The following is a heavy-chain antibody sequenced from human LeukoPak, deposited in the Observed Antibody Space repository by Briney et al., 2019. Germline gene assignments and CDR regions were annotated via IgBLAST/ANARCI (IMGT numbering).Heavy chain of an antibody. CDR1: GYTFTGYY. D-gene: IGHD6-13*01. CDR2: IIPIFGTA. V-gene: IGHV1-69*05. Sequence: GASVKVSCKASGYTFTGYYMHWVRQAPGQGLEWMGRIIPIFGTANYAQKFQGRVTITTDESTSTAYMELSSLRSEDTAVYYCARDGYSSTRVVLDYWGQGTLVTVSS. J-gene: IGHJ4*02. CDR3: ARDGYSSTRVVLDY.